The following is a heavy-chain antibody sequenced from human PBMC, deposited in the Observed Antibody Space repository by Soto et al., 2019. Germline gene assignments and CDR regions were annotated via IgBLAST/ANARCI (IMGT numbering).Heavy chain of an antibody. V-gene: IGHV1-18*04. J-gene: IGHJ5*02. CDR3: AGWISCGYSDWFDP. Sequence: QVQLVQSGAEVKTPGSSVKVSCKASGYNFMRYCFTWVRQAPGQGLDWMGWINVNNGETKYPQKIQGRVTMTTDTSTSTVDIELRSMTSNDTAVYYCAGWISCGYSDWFDPWGPGTLVTGSS. D-gene: IGHD2-21*01. CDR1: GYNFMRYC. CDR2: INVNNGET.